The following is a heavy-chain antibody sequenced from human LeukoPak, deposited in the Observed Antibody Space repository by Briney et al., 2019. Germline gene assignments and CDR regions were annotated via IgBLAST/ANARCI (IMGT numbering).Heavy chain of an antibody. CDR2: IYYSGST. V-gene: IGHV4-39*01. Sequence: PSETLSLTCTVSGGSISSSSYYRGWIRQPPGKGLEWIGSIYYSGSTYYNPSLKSRVTISVDTSKNQFSLKLSSVTAADTAVYYCARRSMANPFDYWGQGTLVTVSS. D-gene: IGHD2/OR15-2a*01. CDR3: ARRSMANPFDY. CDR1: GGSISSSSYY. J-gene: IGHJ4*02.